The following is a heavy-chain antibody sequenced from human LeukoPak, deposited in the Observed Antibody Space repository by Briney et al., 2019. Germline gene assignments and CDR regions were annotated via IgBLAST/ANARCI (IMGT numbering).Heavy chain of an antibody. CDR1: GGSISSGGYY. CDR3: ARGPSLVWNYHDY. D-gene: IGHD1-7*01. J-gene: IGHJ4*02. CDR2: IYYSGST. Sequence: SETLSLTCTVSGGSISSGGYYWSWIRQHPGKGLEWIGYIYYSGSTYYNPSLKSRVTISVDTSKNQFSLKLSSVTAADTAVYYCARGPSLVWNYHDYWGQGTLVTVSS. V-gene: IGHV4-31*03.